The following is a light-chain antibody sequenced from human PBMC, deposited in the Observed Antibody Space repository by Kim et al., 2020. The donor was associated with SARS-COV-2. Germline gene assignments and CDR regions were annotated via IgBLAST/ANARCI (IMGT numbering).Light chain of an antibody. J-gene: IGLJ2*01. V-gene: IGLV3-1*01. CDR2: QDN. CDR3: QAWDTSTALFGGGTQLTAV. Sequence: SYELTQPPSLSVSPGQTASISCSGDKLGSKFACWYRQKPGLSPVLVIYQDNKRPSGIPERFSGSNSGNTATLTISGTQAMDEADYYCQAWDTSTALFGGGTQLTAVFGGGTQLTVL. CDR1: KLGSKF.